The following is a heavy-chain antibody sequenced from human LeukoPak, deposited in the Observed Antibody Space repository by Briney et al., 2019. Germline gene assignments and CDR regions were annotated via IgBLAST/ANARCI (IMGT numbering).Heavy chain of an antibody. CDR1: GFTFSSYA. CDR3: AKRPGGAIDEY. D-gene: IGHD3-10*01. CDR2: ISGSGGST. Sequence: GGSLRLSCAASGFTFSSYAMSWVRQAPGKGLEWVSGISGSGGSTCYADSVKGRFTISRDNSKNTLYLQMNSLRAEDTAVYYCAKRPGGAIDEYWGQGTLVTVSS. J-gene: IGHJ4*02. V-gene: IGHV3-23*01.